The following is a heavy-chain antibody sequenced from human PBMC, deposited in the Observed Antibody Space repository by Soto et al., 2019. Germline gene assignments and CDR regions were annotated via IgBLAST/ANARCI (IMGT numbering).Heavy chain of an antibody. J-gene: IGHJ4*02. CDR2: IYYSGST. V-gene: IGHV4-59*01. Sequence: SETLSLTCTVSGGSISSYYWSWIRQPPGKGLEWIGYIYYSGSTNYNPSLKSRVTISVDTSKNQFSLKLSSVTAADTAVYYCARYGSGSIDYWGQGTLVTVSS. CDR1: GGSISSYY. D-gene: IGHD2-15*01. CDR3: ARYGSGSIDY.